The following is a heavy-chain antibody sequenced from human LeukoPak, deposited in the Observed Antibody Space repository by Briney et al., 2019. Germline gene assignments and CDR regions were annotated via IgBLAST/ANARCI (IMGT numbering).Heavy chain of an antibody. V-gene: IGHV1-8*01. J-gene: IGHJ5*02. Sequence: ASVKVSCKASGYTFTCYDINWVRQATGQGLEWMGWMNPNSGNTGYAQKFQGRVTMTRNTSISTAYMELSSLRSEDTAVYYCARVRSAVTTLAKRNWFDPWGQGTLVTVSS. CDR3: ARVRSAVTTLAKRNWFDP. CDR1: GYTFTCYD. CDR2: MNPNSGNT. D-gene: IGHD4-17*01.